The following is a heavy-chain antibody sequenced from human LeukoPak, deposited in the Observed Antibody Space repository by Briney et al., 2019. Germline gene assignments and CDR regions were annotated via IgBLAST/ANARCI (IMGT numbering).Heavy chain of an antibody. CDR1: GYSFTSYW. Sequence: GESLKISCRGSGYSFTSYWIGWVRQMPGKGLEWMGIIYPGGSDTRYSPSFQGQVTISADKSISTAYLQWSSLKASDTAMYYCARLGGIAAAQGYYYGMDVWGQGTTVTVSS. CDR3: ARLGGIAAAQGYYYGMDV. CDR2: IYPGGSDT. V-gene: IGHV5-51*01. D-gene: IGHD6-13*01. J-gene: IGHJ6*02.